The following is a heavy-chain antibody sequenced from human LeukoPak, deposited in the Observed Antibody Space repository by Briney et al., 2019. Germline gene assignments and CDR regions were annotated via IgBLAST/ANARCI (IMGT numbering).Heavy chain of an antibody. Sequence: GGSLRLSCAASGFTFSSFAMSWVRQAPGKGLEWVSSVSDGGGGTYYADSVKGRFTISRDNSKNTLDVQMNSLRAEDTAVYYCAKEPYYYDSSGYRHFDFWGQGTLVTVS. CDR2: VSDGGGGT. CDR3: AKEPYYYDSSGYRHFDF. D-gene: IGHD3-22*01. V-gene: IGHV3-23*01. CDR1: GFTFSSFA. J-gene: IGHJ4*02.